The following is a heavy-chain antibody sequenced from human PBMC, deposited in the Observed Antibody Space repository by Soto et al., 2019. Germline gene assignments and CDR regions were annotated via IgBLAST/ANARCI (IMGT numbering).Heavy chain of an antibody. CDR2: IIPIFGTA. CDR3: ARDGGRHSGGIDY. Sequence: QVQLVQSGAEVKKPGSSVKVSCKASGGTFSSYSINWVRQAPVQGLEWMGEIIPIFGTANYAQKFQGRVTISADVSTSTAYMELSSLRSEDTAVYYCARDGGRHSGGIDYWGQGTLVTVSS. CDR1: GGTFSSYS. J-gene: IGHJ4*02. D-gene: IGHD1-26*01. V-gene: IGHV1-69*01.